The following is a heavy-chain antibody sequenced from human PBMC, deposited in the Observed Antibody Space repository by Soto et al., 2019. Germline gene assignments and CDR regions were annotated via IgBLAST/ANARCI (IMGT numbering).Heavy chain of an antibody. V-gene: IGHV3-30*18. CDR1: GFTFSSYG. J-gene: IGHJ3*02. CDR3: AKGESYYDFWSGHDAFDI. D-gene: IGHD3-3*01. Sequence: GGSLRLSCAASGFTFSSYGMHWVRQAPGKGLEWVAVISYDGSNKYYADSVKGRFTISRDNSKNTLYLQMNSLRAEDTAVYYCAKGESYYDFWSGHDAFDIWGQGTMVTVSS. CDR2: ISYDGSNK.